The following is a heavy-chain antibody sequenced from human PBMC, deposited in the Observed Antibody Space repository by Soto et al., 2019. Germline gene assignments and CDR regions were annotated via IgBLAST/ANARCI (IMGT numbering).Heavy chain of an antibody. Sequence: GGSLRLSCAASGFTFSNAWMNWVRQAPGKGLEWVGRIKSKTDGGTTDYAAPVKGRFTISKDDSKNTLYLQMNSLKTEDTAVYYCTTDSTAVRYFDWLLWGTFDYWGQGTLVTVSS. D-gene: IGHD3-9*01. CDR2: IKSKTDGGTT. J-gene: IGHJ4*02. CDR1: GFTFSNAW. CDR3: TTDSTAVRYFDWLLWGTFDY. V-gene: IGHV3-15*07.